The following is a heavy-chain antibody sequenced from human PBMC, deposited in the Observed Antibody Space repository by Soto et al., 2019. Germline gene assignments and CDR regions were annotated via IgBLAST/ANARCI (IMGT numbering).Heavy chain of an antibody. CDR1: GFTFSGYA. CDR3: ARKGGSFYGPFDY. D-gene: IGHD1-26*01. Sequence: GGSLRLSCAASGFTFSGYAMSWVRQAPGKGLEWVSTIRGTDGTTYYSDSVKGRFTISRDNSKNTLYLQMNSLRAEDAAIYYCARKGGSFYGPFDYWGQGTLVTV. J-gene: IGHJ4*02. V-gene: IGHV3-23*01. CDR2: IRGTDGTT.